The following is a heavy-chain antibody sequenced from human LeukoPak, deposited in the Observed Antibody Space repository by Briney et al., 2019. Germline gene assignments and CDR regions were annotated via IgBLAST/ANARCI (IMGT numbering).Heavy chain of an antibody. Sequence: SETLSLTCAVYGGSFSGYYWSWIRQPPGKGLEWIGEINHSGSTNYNPSLKSRVTISVDTSKNQFSLKLSSVTAADTAVHYCARASTILEWLSSFDYWGQGTLVTVSS. V-gene: IGHV4-34*01. CDR1: GGSFSGYY. CDR2: INHSGST. J-gene: IGHJ4*02. D-gene: IGHD3-3*01. CDR3: ARASTILEWLSSFDY.